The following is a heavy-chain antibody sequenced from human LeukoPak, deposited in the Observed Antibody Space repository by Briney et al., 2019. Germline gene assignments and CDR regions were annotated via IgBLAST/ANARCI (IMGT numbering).Heavy chain of an antibody. CDR2: INHSGST. V-gene: IGHV4-34*01. Sequence: SETLSLTCAVYGGSFSGYYWSWIRQPPGKGLEWIGEINHSGSTTYNPSLKSRVTISVDTSKNQFSLKLSSLTAADTAVYYCARQSGYFDYWGQGALVTVSS. J-gene: IGHJ4*02. CDR3: ARQSGYFDY. CDR1: GGSFSGYY. D-gene: IGHD1-26*01.